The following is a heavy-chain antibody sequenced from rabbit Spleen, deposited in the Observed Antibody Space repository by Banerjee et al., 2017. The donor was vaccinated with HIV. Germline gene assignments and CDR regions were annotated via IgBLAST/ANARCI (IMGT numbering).Heavy chain of an antibody. CDR3: ARDLVAVIGWNFSL. D-gene: IGHD1-1*01. J-gene: IGHJ6*01. V-gene: IGHV1S45*01. CDR2: INMVTGKS. CDR1: GFDFSAYG. Sequence: QEQLVESGGGLVQPGGSLKLSCKASGFDFSAYGVSWVRQAPGKGLEWITCINMVTGKSVYASWAKGRFIMSRTSSTKVTLQMTSLTAADTATYFCARDLVAVIGWNFSLWGPGTLVTVS.